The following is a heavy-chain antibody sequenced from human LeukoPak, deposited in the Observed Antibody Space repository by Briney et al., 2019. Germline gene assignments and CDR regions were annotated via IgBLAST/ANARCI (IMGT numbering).Heavy chain of an antibody. V-gene: IGHV3-23*01. CDR2: ISGSGGST. CDR1: GFTFSSYA. J-gene: IGHJ4*02. CDR3: AKDNSDGSYWAYYFDY. Sequence: GGSLRLSCAASGFTFSSYAMSWVRQAPGKGLEWVSAISGSGGSTYYADSVKGRFTISRDNSKNTLYLQMNSLRAEDTAVYYCAKDNSDGSYWAYYFDYWGQGTLVTVSS. D-gene: IGHD1-26*01.